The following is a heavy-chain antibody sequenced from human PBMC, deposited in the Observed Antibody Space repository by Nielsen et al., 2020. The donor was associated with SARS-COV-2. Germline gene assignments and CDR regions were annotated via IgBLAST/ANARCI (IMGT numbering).Heavy chain of an antibody. CDR2: ISYDGNDVSND. CDR3: AKNGDSSGYYYGEY. D-gene: IGHD3-22*01. CDR1: GFTFSSHA. V-gene: IGHV3-30-3*02. J-gene: IGHJ4*02. Sequence: GGSLRLSCVGSGFTFSSHAMYWVRQAPGKGLEWVAVISYDGNDVSNDYYSDSVKGRFSISRDNSKNTLYLQMNSLRAEDTAVYYCAKNGDSSGYYYGEYWGQGTLVTVSS.